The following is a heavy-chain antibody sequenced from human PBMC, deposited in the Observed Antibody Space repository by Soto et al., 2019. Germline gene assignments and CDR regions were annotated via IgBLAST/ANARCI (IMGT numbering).Heavy chain of an antibody. CDR2: ISSSSSYI. Sequence: GGSLRLSCAASGFTFSSYSMNWVRQAPGKGLEWVSSISSSSSYIYYADSVKGRFTISRDNAKNSLYLQMNSLRAEDTAVYYCERDPSIAVAGYWFDPWGQGTLVTVSS. J-gene: IGHJ5*02. V-gene: IGHV3-21*01. CDR1: GFTFSSYS. D-gene: IGHD6-19*01. CDR3: ERDPSIAVAGYWFDP.